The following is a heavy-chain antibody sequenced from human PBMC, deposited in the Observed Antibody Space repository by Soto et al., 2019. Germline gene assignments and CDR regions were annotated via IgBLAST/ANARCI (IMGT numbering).Heavy chain of an antibody. Sequence: GGSLRLSCAASGFTFSSYSMSWVRQAPGKGLEWVSGFRSGGDDETTYYADAVRGRFTISRDNSKNTLFLQMNSLRAEDTAIYYCAKKVNSGSGSQFFDYWGQGTLVTSPQ. CDR1: GFTFSSYS. CDR3: AKKVNSGSGSQFFDY. D-gene: IGHD3-10*01. V-gene: IGHV3-23*01. CDR2: FRSGGDDETT. J-gene: IGHJ4*02.